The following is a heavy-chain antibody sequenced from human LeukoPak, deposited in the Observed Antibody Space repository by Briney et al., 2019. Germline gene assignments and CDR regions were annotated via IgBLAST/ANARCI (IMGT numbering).Heavy chain of an antibody. V-gene: IGHV5-51*01. D-gene: IGHD3-22*01. J-gene: IGHJ4*02. CDR3: ARLYYDVSGYFDY. CDR2: IYPDDSDT. CDR1: GFSFTSYW. Sequence: PGESLKISCKGSGFSFTSYWIGWVRQMPGKGLEWMGIIYPDDSDTKYSPSFQGQVTISADKSISTAYLQWGSLKASDTAMYYCARLYYDVSGYFDYWGRGTLVTVSS.